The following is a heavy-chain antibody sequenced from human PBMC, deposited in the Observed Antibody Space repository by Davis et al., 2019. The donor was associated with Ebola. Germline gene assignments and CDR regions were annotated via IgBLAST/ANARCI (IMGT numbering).Heavy chain of an antibody. CDR3: ARDLERRDGDSWSYYYYYMDL. CDR1: GYTFTGHY. D-gene: IGHD6-13*01. Sequence: ASVKVSCKASGYTFTGHYIHWVRQAPGQGLEWMGCINPHSGGTNYAQKFQGRVTMTRDTFISTAYMEVSSLRSDDTAVYYCARDLERRDGDSWSYYYYYMDLWGKGTTVTVSS. CDR2: INPHSGGT. V-gene: IGHV1-2*02. J-gene: IGHJ6*03.